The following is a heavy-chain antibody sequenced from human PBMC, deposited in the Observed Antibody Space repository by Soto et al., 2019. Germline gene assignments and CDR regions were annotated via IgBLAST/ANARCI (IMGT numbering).Heavy chain of an antibody. CDR1: GGSISNYY. CDR3: GRHLGEGYFDY. CDR2: IYYSGST. Sequence: PSETLSLTCTVSGGSISNYYWSWIRQPPGKGLEWIGSIYYSGSTYYNPSLKSRVTISVDTSKNHFSLKLSSVTAADTAVYYCGRHLGEGYFDYWGQGTLVTVSS. V-gene: IGHV4-59*05. J-gene: IGHJ4*02.